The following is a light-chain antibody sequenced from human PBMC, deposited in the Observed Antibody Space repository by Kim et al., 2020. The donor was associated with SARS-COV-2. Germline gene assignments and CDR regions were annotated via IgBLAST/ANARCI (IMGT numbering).Light chain of an antibody. CDR1: QPIRND. CDR2: GVS. V-gene: IGKV3D-15*01. CDR3: QQYNDWAIT. Sequence: VSLGEGVTLACRASQPIRNDLAWYKQRPGQAPRLVIYGVSTRATDIPVRFSGSGSGTDFTLTISRLQSEDFAVYYCQQYNDWAITVGQGTRLEIK. J-gene: IGKJ5*01.